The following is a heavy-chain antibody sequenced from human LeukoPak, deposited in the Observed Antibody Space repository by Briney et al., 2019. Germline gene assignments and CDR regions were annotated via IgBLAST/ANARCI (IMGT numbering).Heavy chain of an antibody. Sequence: SETLSLTCAVYGGSFSGYYWSWIRQPPGKGLEWIGSIYYSGSTYYNPSLKSRVTISVDTSKNQFSLKLSSVTAADTAVYYCARSGYDFWSGYSPYYFDYWGQGTLVTVSS. J-gene: IGHJ4*02. CDR2: IYYSGST. V-gene: IGHV4-34*01. D-gene: IGHD3-3*01. CDR1: GGSFSGYY. CDR3: ARSGYDFWSGYSPYYFDY.